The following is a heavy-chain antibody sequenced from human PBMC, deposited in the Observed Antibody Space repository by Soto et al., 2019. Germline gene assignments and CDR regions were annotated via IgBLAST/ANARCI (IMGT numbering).Heavy chain of an antibody. V-gene: IGHV1-46*01. D-gene: IGHD6-13*01. CDR3: ASSPGAAAGTFYYYGMDV. Sequence: QVQLVQSGAEVKNPGASVKVSCKASRYTLTSYYIHWVRQAPGQGLEWMVMINPSDGSPTYAQKFQGRVTMTRGTSTSTVYMELTSLRSEDTAVYYCASSPGAAAGTFYYYGMDVWGQGTTVTVSS. CDR2: INPSDGSP. J-gene: IGHJ6*02. CDR1: RYTLTSYY.